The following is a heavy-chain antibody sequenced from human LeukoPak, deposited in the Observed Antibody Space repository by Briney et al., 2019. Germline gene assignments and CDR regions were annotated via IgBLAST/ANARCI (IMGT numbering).Heavy chain of an antibody. CDR1: GFTFSNYA. J-gene: IGHJ4*02. CDR3: AKGGLIWDYSYYFDY. D-gene: IGHD5-18*01. V-gene: IGHV3-23*01. Sequence: GGSLRLSCAASGFTFSNYAMNWVRQSPGKGLEWVSTISGSGTKTYYADSVKGRFTISRDNSKNMVSLQMNSLRAEDTALYYCAKGGLIWDYSYYFDYWGQGMLVTVSA. CDR2: ISGSGTKT.